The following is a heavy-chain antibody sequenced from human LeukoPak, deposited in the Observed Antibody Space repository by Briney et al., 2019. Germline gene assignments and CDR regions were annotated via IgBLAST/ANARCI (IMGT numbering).Heavy chain of an antibody. Sequence: SETLSLTCTVSGGSISSGDYYWSWIRQPPGKGLEWIGYIYYTGSTYYNPSLKSRVTISLDTSKSQFSLKMSFVTAADTAVYYCARTVSNSGYWFDAWGQGTPVTVSS. J-gene: IGHJ5*02. CDR3: ARTVSNSGYWFDA. CDR2: IYYTGST. CDR1: GGSISSGDYY. D-gene: IGHD4-11*01. V-gene: IGHV4-30-4*02.